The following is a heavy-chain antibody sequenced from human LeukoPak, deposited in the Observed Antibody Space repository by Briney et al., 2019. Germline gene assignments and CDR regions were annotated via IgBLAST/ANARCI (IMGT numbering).Heavy chain of an antibody. D-gene: IGHD3-22*01. CDR3: ARPRAYDTRDLDY. Sequence: GGSLRLSCAASGFTFSNYWMHWVRKAPGKGLVWVSHINTDGSSSAYADSVKGRFTISRDNAKNTLYLQMNSLRAEDTAVYYCARPRAYDTRDLDYWGQGNLVTVSS. J-gene: IGHJ4*02. V-gene: IGHV3-74*01. CDR1: GFTFSNYW. CDR2: INTDGSSS.